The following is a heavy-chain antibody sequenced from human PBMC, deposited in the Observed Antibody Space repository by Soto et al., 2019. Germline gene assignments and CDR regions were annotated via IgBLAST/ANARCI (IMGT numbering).Heavy chain of an antibody. CDR3: ATDYQYLDKSLFDP. CDR2: FDPEDGET. D-gene: IGHD2-2*03. CDR1: GYTLTELS. Sequence: ASVKVSCKVSGYTLTELSMHWVRQAPGKGLEWMGGFDPEDGETIYAQKFQGRVTMTEDTSTDTAYMELSSLRSEDTAVYYCATDYQYLDKSLFDPWGQGTLVTVSS. J-gene: IGHJ5*02. V-gene: IGHV1-24*01.